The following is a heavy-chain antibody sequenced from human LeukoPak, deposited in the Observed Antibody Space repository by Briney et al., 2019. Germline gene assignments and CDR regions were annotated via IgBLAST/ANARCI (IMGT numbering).Heavy chain of an antibody. V-gene: IGHV3-48*03. CDR3: AREWRSSSVGVNWFDP. Sequence: PGRSLRLSCVASGFIFSSYALHWVRQAPGKGLEWVSYISSSGSTIYYADSVKGRFTISRDNAKNSLYLQMNSLRAEDTAVYYCAREWRSSSVGVNWFDPWGQGTLVTVSS. CDR1: GFIFSSYA. D-gene: IGHD6-13*01. CDR2: ISSSGSTI. J-gene: IGHJ5*02.